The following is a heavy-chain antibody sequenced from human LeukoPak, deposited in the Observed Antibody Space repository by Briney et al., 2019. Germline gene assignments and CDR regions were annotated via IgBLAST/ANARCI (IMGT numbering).Heavy chain of an antibody. Sequence: GGSLRLSCAASGFTFSSYAMSWVRQAPGKGLEWVSAISGSGGRTYYADSVTGRFSISRDNSKNMVYLQMNSLRAADTAVYYCAKGRIAVALYYGMDVWGQGTTVTVFS. D-gene: IGHD6-19*01. J-gene: IGHJ6*02. CDR2: ISGSGGRT. CDR1: GFTFSSYA. V-gene: IGHV3-23*01. CDR3: AKGRIAVALYYGMDV.